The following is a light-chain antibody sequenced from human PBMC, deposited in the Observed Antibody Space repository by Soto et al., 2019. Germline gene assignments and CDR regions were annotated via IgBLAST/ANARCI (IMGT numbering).Light chain of an antibody. CDR2: SHN. CDR1: SSNIGSSA. Sequence: QAVVTQAPSASGSPGQRVTISCSGSSSNIGSSAVNWYRQVPGTAPKLLIYSHNQRPSGVPDRFSGSKSDTSASLAISGLQSEDEADYYCAAWDDSLNGVVFGRGTKVTVL. V-gene: IGLV1-44*01. CDR3: AAWDDSLNGVV. J-gene: IGLJ2*01.